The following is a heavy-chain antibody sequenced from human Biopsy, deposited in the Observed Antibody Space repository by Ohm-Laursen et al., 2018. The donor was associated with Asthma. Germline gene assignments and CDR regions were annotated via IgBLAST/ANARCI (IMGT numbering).Heavy chain of an antibody. D-gene: IGHD3-16*01. Sequence: SDTLSLTCTFSGGSINSDYWSWIRQPPGKGLEWIGLTAYSGFRKYNPSLKSRVTISVDTSKNQLSLNLTSVIAADTAVYYCARDQGDSKFDYWDQGILVTVSS. CDR2: TAYSGFR. CDR1: GGSINSDY. CDR3: ARDQGDSKFDY. J-gene: IGHJ4*02. V-gene: IGHV4-59*07.